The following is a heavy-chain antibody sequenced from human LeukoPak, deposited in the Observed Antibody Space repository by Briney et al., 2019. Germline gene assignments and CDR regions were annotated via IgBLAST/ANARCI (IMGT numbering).Heavy chain of an antibody. Sequence: ASVKVSCKASGYTFTSYGISWVRQAPGQGLEWMGWISGYNGNTKYGQKFQGRVTMTTDTSASTAYMELRSLRSDDTAVYYCARQLILPASFYWFDPWGQGTLVTVSS. CDR3: ARQLILPASFYWFDP. V-gene: IGHV1-18*01. CDR2: ISGYNGNT. D-gene: IGHD6-13*01. CDR1: GYTFTSYG. J-gene: IGHJ5*02.